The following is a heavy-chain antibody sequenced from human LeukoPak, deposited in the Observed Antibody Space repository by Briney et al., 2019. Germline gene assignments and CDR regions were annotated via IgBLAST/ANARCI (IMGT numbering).Heavy chain of an antibody. D-gene: IGHD2-15*01. V-gene: IGHV1-58*02. CDR3: AAGWVCSGGSCYYYFDY. Sequence: SVKVSCKASGFTFTSSAMQWVRQARGQRLEWIGWIVVGSGNTNYAQKFQERVTITRDMSTSTAYMELSSLRSEDTAMYYCAAGWVCSGGSCYYYFDYWGQGTLVTVSS. J-gene: IGHJ4*02. CDR2: IVVGSGNT. CDR1: GFTFTSSA.